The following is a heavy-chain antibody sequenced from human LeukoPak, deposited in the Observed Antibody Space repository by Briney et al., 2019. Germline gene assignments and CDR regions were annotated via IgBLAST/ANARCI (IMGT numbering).Heavy chain of an antibody. J-gene: IGHJ4*02. CDR3: AKGFSPSRRYSSWYWLLREYYFDY. Sequence: GGSLRLSCAASGCTFSSYAMSWVRQAPGKGLEWVSAISGSGGSTYYADSVKGRFTISRDNSKNTLYLQMNSLRAEDTAVYYCAKGFSPSRRYSSWYWLLREYYFDYWGQGTLVTVSS. CDR2: ISGSGGST. D-gene: IGHD6-13*01. V-gene: IGHV3-23*01. CDR1: GCTFSSYA.